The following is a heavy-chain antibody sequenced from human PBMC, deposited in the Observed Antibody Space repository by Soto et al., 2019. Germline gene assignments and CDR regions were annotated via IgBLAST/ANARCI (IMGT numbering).Heavy chain of an antibody. J-gene: IGHJ4*02. V-gene: IGHV4-61*01. CDR3: ARVVYDSSGYYYPYFDY. Sequence: SETLSLTCTVSGGSVSSGSYYWSWIRQPPGKGLEWIGYIYYSGSTNYNPSLKSRVTISVDTSKNQFSLKLSSVTAADTAVYYCARVVYDSSGYYYPYFDYWGQGTLVTVSS. D-gene: IGHD3-22*01. CDR2: IYYSGST. CDR1: GGSVSSGSYY.